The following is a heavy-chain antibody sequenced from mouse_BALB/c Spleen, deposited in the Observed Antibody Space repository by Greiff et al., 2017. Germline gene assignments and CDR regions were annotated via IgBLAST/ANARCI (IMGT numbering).Heavy chain of an antibody. CDR2: TNPYNDGT. CDR1: GYTFTSYV. J-gene: IGHJ3*01. CDR3: ARSGAARATPFAY. D-gene: IGHD3-1*01. Sequence: VQLQQSGPELVKPGASVKMSCKASGYTFTSYVMHWVKQKPGQGLEWIGYTNPYNDGTKYNEKFKGKATLTSDKSSSTAYMELSSLTSEDSAVYYCARSGAARATPFAYWGQGTLVTVSA. V-gene: IGHV1-14*01.